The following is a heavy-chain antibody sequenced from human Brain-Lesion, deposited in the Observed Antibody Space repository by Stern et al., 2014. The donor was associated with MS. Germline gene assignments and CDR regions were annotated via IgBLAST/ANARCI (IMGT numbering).Heavy chain of an antibody. Sequence: QVQLQVSGPGLVKPSETLSLTCTVSGGSISSSTYYWAWIRQPPGKGLEWIGNIYYSGFTYYNPSLKSRVTISVDMSKNQFSLKLSSVTAADTAIYYCARHDSVPRPSQLYSARDRGPGYFDYWGQGTLVTVSS. CDR3: ARHDSVPRPSQLYSARDRGPGYFDY. CDR2: IYYSGFT. V-gene: IGHV4-39*01. J-gene: IGHJ4*02. CDR1: GGSISSSTYY. D-gene: IGHD1-26*01.